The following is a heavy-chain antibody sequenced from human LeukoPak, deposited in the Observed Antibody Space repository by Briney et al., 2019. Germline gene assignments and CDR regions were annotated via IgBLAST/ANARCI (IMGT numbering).Heavy chain of an antibody. J-gene: IGHJ4*02. V-gene: IGHV1-46*03. CDR2: INPSGGST. CDR3: ARAPYYCDSSGYYSDFDY. Sequence: ASVKVSCKASGYTFTSYYMHWVRQAPGQGLEWMGIINPSGGSTSYAQKFQGRVTMTRDTSTSTVYMELSSLRSEDTAVYYCARAPYYCDSSGYYSDFDYWGQGTLVTVSS. D-gene: IGHD3-22*01. CDR1: GYTFTSYY.